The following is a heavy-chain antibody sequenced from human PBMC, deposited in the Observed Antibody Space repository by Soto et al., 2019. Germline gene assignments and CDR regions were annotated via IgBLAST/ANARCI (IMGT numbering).Heavy chain of an antibody. CDR1: GFTFSSYG. D-gene: IGHD6-6*01. V-gene: IGHV3-30*03. J-gene: IGHJ4*02. CDR3: AREDREYSTGGWSSHY. Sequence: QVQLVESGGGVVQPGRSLRLSCAASGFTFSSYGMHWVRQAPGKGLESVADISYDGSNKNYADSVRGRFTISRDNSENTVYLQMNSLRGDDTAMYYCAREDREYSTGGWSSHYWGQGTLVTVSS. CDR2: ISYDGSNK.